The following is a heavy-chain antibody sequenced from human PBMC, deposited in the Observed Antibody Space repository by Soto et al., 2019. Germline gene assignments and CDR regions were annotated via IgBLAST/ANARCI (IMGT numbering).Heavy chain of an antibody. D-gene: IGHD3-10*01. J-gene: IGHJ6*02. Sequence: QVQLQESGPGLVKPSQTLSLTCTVSGGSISSGGYYWSWIRQHPGKGLEWIGYIYYSGSTYYNPSLKSRVTISVATSKNQFSLKLSSVTAADTAVYYCARDGRRGYPYGMDVWGQGTTVTVSS. V-gene: IGHV4-31*03. CDR3: ARDGRRGYPYGMDV. CDR2: IYYSGST. CDR1: GGSISSGGYY.